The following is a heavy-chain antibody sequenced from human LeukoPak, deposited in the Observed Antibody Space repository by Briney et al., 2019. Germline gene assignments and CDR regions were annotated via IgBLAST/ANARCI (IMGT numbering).Heavy chain of an antibody. CDR3: AKDGQGFADYFDY. V-gene: IGHV3-23*01. J-gene: IGHJ4*02. Sequence: GSLRLSCVASGFTFSSYAMGWVRQAPGKRPEWVSSLTDSGGTTYYVDSVKGRFTISRDNSKNTLYLQMNSLRAEDTAVYYCAKDGQGFADYFDYWGQGTLVTVSS. CDR1: GFTFSSYA. CDR2: LTDSGGTT.